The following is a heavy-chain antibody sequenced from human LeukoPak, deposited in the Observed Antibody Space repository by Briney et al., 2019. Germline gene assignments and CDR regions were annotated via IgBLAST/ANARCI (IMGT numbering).Heavy chain of an antibody. V-gene: IGHV4-61*02. J-gene: IGHJ4*02. D-gene: IGHD4-11*01. CDR3: ARGSHGSNYVVVDY. CDR1: GGSISSDTYF. Sequence: SETLSLTCTVSGGSISSDTYFWSWIRQPAGKGLEWIGRMYKSGGTNYNASLQSRVTMSVDTSKNQFSLRLSSVTAADTAVYYCARGSHGSNYVVVDYWGQGTLVTVSS. CDR2: MYKSGGT.